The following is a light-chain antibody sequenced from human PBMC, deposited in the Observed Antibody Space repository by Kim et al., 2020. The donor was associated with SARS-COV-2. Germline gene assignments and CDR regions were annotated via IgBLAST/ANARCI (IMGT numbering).Light chain of an antibody. V-gene: IGLV1-47*01. CDR3: AAWDDSLTGWV. Sequence: ELTQPPSASGTPGQRVTISCSGSTSNIGSNYVYWYQQLPGAAPKLLIYRNSQRPSGVPDRFSASKSGTSASLAISGLRSEDESDYYCAAWDDSLTGWVFGGGTQLTVL. CDR1: TSNIGSNY. J-gene: IGLJ3*02. CDR2: RNS.